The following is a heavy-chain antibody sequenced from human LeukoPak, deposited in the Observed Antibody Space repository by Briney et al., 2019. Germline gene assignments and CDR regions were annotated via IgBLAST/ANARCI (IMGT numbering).Heavy chain of an antibody. Sequence: SETLSLTCTVSGGSIISYYWSWIRQPPGKGLEWIGYIYYSGSTNYNPALKSRVTISVDTSKNQFSLKLSSVTAADTAVYYCATALVNSYGYVFGNWGQGTLVTVSS. CDR3: ATALVNSYGYVFGN. CDR2: IYYSGST. V-gene: IGHV4-59*01. J-gene: IGHJ4*02. CDR1: GGSIISYY. D-gene: IGHD3-16*01.